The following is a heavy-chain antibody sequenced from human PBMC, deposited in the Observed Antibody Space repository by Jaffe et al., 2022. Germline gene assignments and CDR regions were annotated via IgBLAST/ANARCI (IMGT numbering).Heavy chain of an antibody. CDR2: INAGNGNT. D-gene: IGHD3-16*02. CDR1: GYTFTSYA. V-gene: IGHV1-3*01. Sequence: QVQLVQSGAEVKKPGASVKVSCKASGYTFTSYAMHWVRQAPGQRLEWMGWINAGNGNTKYSQKFQGRVTITRDTSASTAYMELSSLRSEDTAVYYCAREITFGGVIVYNWFDPWGQGTLVTVSS. J-gene: IGHJ5*02. CDR3: AREITFGGVIVYNWFDP.